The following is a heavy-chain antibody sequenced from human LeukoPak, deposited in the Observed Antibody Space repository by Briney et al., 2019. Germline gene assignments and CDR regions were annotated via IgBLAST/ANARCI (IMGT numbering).Heavy chain of an antibody. V-gene: IGHV1-69*13. Sequence: ASVKVSCKASGGSFTFTSHAISWVRQAPGQGLERMGGLIPIYGSANYAQKFQGRVTITSDEATRTVYMELSSLRPEDSAVHYCAGFFYDNSGDAFDIWGRGTMVTVSS. CDR1: GGSFTFTSHA. J-gene: IGHJ3*02. D-gene: IGHD3-22*01. CDR3: AGFFYDNSGDAFDI. CDR2: LIPIYGSA.